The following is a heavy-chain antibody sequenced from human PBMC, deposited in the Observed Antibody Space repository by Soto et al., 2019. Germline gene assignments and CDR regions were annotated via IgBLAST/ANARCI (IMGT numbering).Heavy chain of an antibody. CDR1: GFTFSDYD. J-gene: IGHJ5*02. V-gene: IGHV3-11*05. CDR3: ARDTRGGYYDSTGYYPNH. Sequence: GGSLRLSWAASGFTFSDYDMSWIRQAPGKGLERVSYISSSSSYTNYADSVKGRFTISRDNAKNSLYLQMNSLRAEDTAVYYCARDTRGGYYDSTGYYPNHWGQGT. D-gene: IGHD3-22*01. CDR2: ISSSSSYT.